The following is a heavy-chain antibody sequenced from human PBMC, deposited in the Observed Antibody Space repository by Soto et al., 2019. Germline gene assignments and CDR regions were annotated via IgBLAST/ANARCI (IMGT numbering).Heavy chain of an antibody. D-gene: IGHD3-22*01. CDR3: ARVISEYYYDSSGYRGNWFDP. J-gene: IGHJ5*02. CDR2: IYYSGST. CDR1: GGSISSGGYY. Sequence: SETLSLTCTVSGGSISSGGYYWSWIRQHPGKGLEWIGYIYYSGSTYYNPSLKSRVTISVDKSKNQFSLKLSSVTAADTAVYYCARVISEYYYDSSGYRGNWFDPWGQGTLVTVSS. V-gene: IGHV4-31*03.